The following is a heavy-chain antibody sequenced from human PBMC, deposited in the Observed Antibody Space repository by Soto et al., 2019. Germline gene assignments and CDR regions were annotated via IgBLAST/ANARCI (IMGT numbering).Heavy chain of an antibody. V-gene: IGHV3-30-3*01. Sequence: GGSLRLSCAAAGFTFSSYAMHWVRQAPGKGLEWVAVISYDGSNKYYADSVKGRFTISRDNSKNTLYLQMNSLRAEDTAVYYCARDRIVVVPAATHTYYYYGMDVWGQGTTVTVSS. CDR2: ISYDGSNK. CDR1: GFTFSSYA. D-gene: IGHD2-2*01. J-gene: IGHJ6*02. CDR3: ARDRIVVVPAATHTYYYYGMDV.